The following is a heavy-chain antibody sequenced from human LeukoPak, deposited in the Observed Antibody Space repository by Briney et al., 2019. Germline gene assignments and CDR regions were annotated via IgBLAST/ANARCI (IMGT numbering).Heavy chain of an antibody. CDR1: GYTFTRYY. D-gene: IGHD6-6*01. V-gene: IGHV1-2*02. CDR3: ARDGYSSSFWDAFAI. Sequence: AVNVSCKASGYTFTRYYMQGVRQAAGQGREGMGWITPKGGGPTYAPKFQGRVTMHRDTSISTAYMELSRLRSDDTAVYSCARDGYSSSFWDAFAIWGQGTMVTVSS. CDR2: ITPKGGGP. J-gene: IGHJ3*02.